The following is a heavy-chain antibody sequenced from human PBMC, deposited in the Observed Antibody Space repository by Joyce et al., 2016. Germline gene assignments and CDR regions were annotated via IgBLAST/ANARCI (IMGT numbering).Heavy chain of an antibody. J-gene: IGHJ4*02. CDR3: ARDGRNSGGDY. V-gene: IGHV3-48*01. D-gene: IGHD6-19*01. CDR2: ISSSSTIK. Sequence: EVQLVESGGGLVQTGGSLRLSCAASGFTFSKYGIKWVRQDPGKGLEWVSYISSSSTIKQYADSVKGRFTISRDSAKNSLYLQMNSLRVEDMAVYYCARDGRNSGGDYWGQGTLVTVSS. CDR1: GFTFSKYG.